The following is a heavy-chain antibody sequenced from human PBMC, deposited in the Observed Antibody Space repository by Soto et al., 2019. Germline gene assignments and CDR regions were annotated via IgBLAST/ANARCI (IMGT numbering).Heavy chain of an antibody. CDR3: ARDQELVIDY. J-gene: IGHJ4*02. CDR2: IYYSGST. CDR1: GGSISSHY. V-gene: IGHV4-59*11. Sequence: SETLSLTSTVSGGSISSHYWSWIRQPPGKGLEWIGYIYYSGSTNYNPSLKSRVTISVDTSKNQFSLKLSSVTAADTAVYYCARDQELVIDYWGQGTLVTVSS. D-gene: IGHD6-6*01.